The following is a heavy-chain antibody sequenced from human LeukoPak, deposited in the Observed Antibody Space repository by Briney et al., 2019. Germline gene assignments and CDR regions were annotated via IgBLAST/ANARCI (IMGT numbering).Heavy chain of an antibody. CDR2: FHYSVST. D-gene: IGHD3-16*01. CDR1: GGPISNYY. Sequence: ETQSLTCTVSGGPISNYYWSWIRQSPGKGLECIGYFHYSVSTNYNPSLKSRVTISVDTSNNQFSLKLTSVTAADAAVYYCARLGQSNAFDIWGQGETFTVSS. V-gene: IGHV4-59*08. J-gene: IGHJ3*02. CDR3: ARLGQSNAFDI.